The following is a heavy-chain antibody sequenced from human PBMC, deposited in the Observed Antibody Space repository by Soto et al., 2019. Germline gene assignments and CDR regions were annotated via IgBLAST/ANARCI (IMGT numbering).Heavy chain of an antibody. Sequence: PGGSLRLSCAASGFNFSSHWMHWVRQAPGKGLVWVSRIKTDGSDSSYGDSVKGRFTISRDNPKNTLYLHMNGLRGDDTAVYYCARGPARRSSGYYSNAFDIWGQGTLVTVSS. CDR2: IKTDGSDS. CDR1: GFNFSSHW. J-gene: IGHJ3*02. V-gene: IGHV3-74*01. D-gene: IGHD3-22*01. CDR3: ARGPARRSSGYYSNAFDI.